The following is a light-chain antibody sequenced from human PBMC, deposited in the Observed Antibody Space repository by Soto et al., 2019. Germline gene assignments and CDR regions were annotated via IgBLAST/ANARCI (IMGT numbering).Light chain of an antibody. CDR2: GNS. J-gene: IGLJ1*01. CDR3: QSYESSFYV. CDR1: SSNIGAGYD. Sequence: QSVLTQPPSVSGAPGQRVTISCTGSSSNIGAGYDVHWYQQLPGTAPKLLIYGNSNRPSGVPDRFSGSKSGTSASLAITGLQAEDEADYYCQSYESSFYVFGIGTKVTV. V-gene: IGLV1-40*01.